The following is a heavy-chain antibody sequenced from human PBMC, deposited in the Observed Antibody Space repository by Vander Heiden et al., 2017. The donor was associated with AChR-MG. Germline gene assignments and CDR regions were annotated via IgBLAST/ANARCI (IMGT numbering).Heavy chain of an antibody. J-gene: IGHJ4*02. CDR2: IIPIFGTA. Sequence: QVQLVQSGAEVKKPGSSVKVPCKASGGTFSSYATRWVRQAPGQGLEWMGGIIPIFGTATYAQKFQGRVTITADESTSTAYMELSSLRSEDTAVYYCARESKRGRAAIYYFDYWGQGTLVTVSS. CDR3: ARESKRGRAAIYYFDY. D-gene: IGHD2-2*02. V-gene: IGHV1-69*01. CDR1: GGTFSSYA.